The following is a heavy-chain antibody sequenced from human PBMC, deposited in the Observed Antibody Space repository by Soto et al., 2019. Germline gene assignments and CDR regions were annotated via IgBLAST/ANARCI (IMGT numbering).Heavy chain of an antibody. CDR3: AKEYYYGSAGAYDY. J-gene: IGHJ4*02. Sequence: EVHLLESGGGLVQPGESLRLSCVASKFTVSNSPTSWVRQAPGKELEWVSGISPSGTYYADSVRGRFTISRDNSQNTLSLQMNSLRAEDTAIYYCAKEYYYGSAGAYDYWGQGTLVTVSS. V-gene: IGHV3-23*01. CDR2: ISPSGT. D-gene: IGHD3-10*01. CDR1: KFTVSNSP.